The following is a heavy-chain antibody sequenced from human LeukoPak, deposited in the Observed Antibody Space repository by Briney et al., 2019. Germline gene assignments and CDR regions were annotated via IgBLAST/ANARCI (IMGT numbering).Heavy chain of an antibody. D-gene: IGHD6-19*01. Sequence: GRSLRLSCAASGFTFSSYGMHWVRQASGKGLEWVAVIWYDGSNKYYADSVKGRFTISRDNSKNTLYLQMNSLRAEDTAVYYCARELGIAVAGFDYWGQGTLVAVSS. CDR1: GFTFSSYG. V-gene: IGHV3-33*01. J-gene: IGHJ4*02. CDR3: ARELGIAVAGFDY. CDR2: IWYDGSNK.